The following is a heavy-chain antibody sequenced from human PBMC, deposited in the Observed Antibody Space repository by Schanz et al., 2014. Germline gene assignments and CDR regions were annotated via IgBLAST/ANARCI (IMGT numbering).Heavy chain of an antibody. D-gene: IGHD6-19*01. CDR2: ISNSGTYT. CDR3: ASVIMVAGNHRDGRDV. J-gene: IGHJ6*02. Sequence: QVQLVESGGGLVKPGGSLRLSCAASGFTFSDYYMNWMRQAPGKGLEWISYISNSGTYTKYADSVKGRFVISRDNARSSLYLQMSSLRDGDTAVYYCASVIMVAGNHRDGRDVWGQGTTVIVSS. CDR1: GFTFSDYY. V-gene: IGHV3-11*05.